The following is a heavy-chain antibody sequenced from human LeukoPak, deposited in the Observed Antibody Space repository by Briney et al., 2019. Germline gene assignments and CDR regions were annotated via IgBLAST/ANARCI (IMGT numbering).Heavy chain of an antibody. J-gene: IGHJ3*02. CDR3: ARDRIDAFDI. Sequence: GGSLRLSCAPSGFTFITYSMNWVRQAPGNGLEWVSSISSSSYVYSADSVKGRFTISRDNAKNSLYLQMNSLRAEDTAVYYCARDRIDAFDIWGQGTMVTVSS. D-gene: IGHD2/OR15-2a*01. CDR2: ISSSSYV. CDR1: GFTFITYS. V-gene: IGHV3-21*01.